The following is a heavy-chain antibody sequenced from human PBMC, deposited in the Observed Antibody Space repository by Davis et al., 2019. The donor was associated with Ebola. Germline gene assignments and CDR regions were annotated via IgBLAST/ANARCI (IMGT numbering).Heavy chain of an antibody. CDR2: ISSSGSTI. D-gene: IGHD6-19*01. Sequence: GGSLRLSCAASGFTVSSNYMSWVRQAPGKGLEWVSYISSSGSTIYYADSVKGRFTISRDNAKNSLYLQMNSLRAEDTAVYYCARDSSGWYRVGELDYWGQGTLVTVSS. J-gene: IGHJ4*02. CDR3: ARDSSGWYRVGELDY. CDR1: GFTVSSNY. V-gene: IGHV3-11*04.